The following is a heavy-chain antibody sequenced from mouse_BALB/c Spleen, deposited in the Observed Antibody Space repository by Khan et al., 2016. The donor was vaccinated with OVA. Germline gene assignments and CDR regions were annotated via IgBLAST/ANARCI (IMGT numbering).Heavy chain of an antibody. D-gene: IGHD1-1*01. CDR1: GYSFTGYF. CDR2: INPHIGET. V-gene: IGHV1-20*02. Sequence: VQLQQSGPDLVRPGASVKISCKASGYSFTGYFMNWVMQSHGKSLEWIGRINPHIGETFYNQRFKDKATLTVDESSSTAHMELRSLASEDSAVYYCTRIYRSDFDYWGQGTTLTVSS. CDR3: TRIYRSDFDY. J-gene: IGHJ2*01.